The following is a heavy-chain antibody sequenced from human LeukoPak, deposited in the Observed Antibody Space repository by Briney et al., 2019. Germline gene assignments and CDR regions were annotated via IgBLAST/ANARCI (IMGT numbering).Heavy chain of an antibody. J-gene: IGHJ4*02. Sequence: SETLSLTCTVSGGSISSHYWSWIRQPPGKGLGWIGYIYYSGSTNYNPSLKSRVTISVDTCKNQFSLKLSSVTAADTAVYYCARDPSYYYDSSGYFDYWGQGTLVTVSS. CDR2: IYYSGST. V-gene: IGHV4-59*11. CDR3: ARDPSYYYDSSGYFDY. CDR1: GGSISSHY. D-gene: IGHD3-22*01.